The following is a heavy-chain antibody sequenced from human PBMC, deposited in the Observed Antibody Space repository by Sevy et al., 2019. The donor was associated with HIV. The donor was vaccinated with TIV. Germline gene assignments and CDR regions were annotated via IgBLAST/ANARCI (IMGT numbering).Heavy chain of an antibody. CDR1: GDSISGYY. V-gene: IGHV4-59*01. CDR3: ARAAANYYYAMDV. Sequence: SETLSLTCTVSGDSISGYYLSWIRQSPGKGLQWIGYIYYNGRTNYDPSLKSRVIISTDTSKNQFSLKLSSVTAADTAIYYCARAAANYYYAMDVWGQGTTVTVSS. CDR2: IYYNGRT. J-gene: IGHJ6*02.